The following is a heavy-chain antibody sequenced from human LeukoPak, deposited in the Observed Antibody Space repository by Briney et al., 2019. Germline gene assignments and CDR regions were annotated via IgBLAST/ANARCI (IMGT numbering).Heavy chain of an antibody. J-gene: IGHJ4*02. CDR3: TSVYDTSAYYHSGIDY. Sequence: GGSLRLSCIASGFSFGDYAMSWVRQAPGKGLEWVGFIRSKAYRGATKNAASVKDRFTISRDDSNSIAYLQMNSLKTEDTAIYYCTSVYDTSAYYHSGIDYWGQGTLVTVSS. CDR1: GFSFGDYA. V-gene: IGHV3-49*04. D-gene: IGHD3-22*01. CDR2: IRSKAYRGAT.